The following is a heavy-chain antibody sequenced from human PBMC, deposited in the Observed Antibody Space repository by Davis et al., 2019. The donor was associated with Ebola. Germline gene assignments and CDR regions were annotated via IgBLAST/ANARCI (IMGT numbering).Heavy chain of an antibody. D-gene: IGHD6-19*01. V-gene: IGHV4-59*01. CDR3: ARVGPYSSGWYLDY. CDR2: ISYSGST. J-gene: IGHJ4*02. CDR1: GGSISSYY. Sequence: GSLRLSCTVSGGSISSYYWSWIRQPPGKGLEWIGYISYSGSTNYNPSLKSRVTISVDTSKNQFSLKLSSVTAADTAVYYCARVGPYSSGWYLDYWGQGTLVTVSS.